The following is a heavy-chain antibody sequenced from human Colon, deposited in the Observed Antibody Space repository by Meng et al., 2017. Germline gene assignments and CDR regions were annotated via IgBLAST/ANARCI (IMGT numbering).Heavy chain of an antibody. V-gene: IGHV4-59*01. D-gene: IGHD3-10*01. Sequence: GSLRLSCTLFGGSMYSYLWSWIRQAPGKGLEWIGYISYNGSTKHQPSLKSRVIISMDTSKNQFSLKVNSVTAADTAVYFCARGGPGGYYGSGSRYNWFDPWGQGTLVTVSS. CDR1: GGSMYSYL. CDR2: ISYNGST. CDR3: ARGGPGGYYGSGSRYNWFDP. J-gene: IGHJ5*02.